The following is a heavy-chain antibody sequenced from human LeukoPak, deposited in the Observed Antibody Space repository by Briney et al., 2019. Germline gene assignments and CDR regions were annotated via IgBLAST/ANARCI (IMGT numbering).Heavy chain of an antibody. CDR3: ARVTYSSSWPIYYYYGMDV. CDR1: GGSISSYY. Sequence: SETLSLTCTVSGGSISSYYWSWIRQPPGKGLEWIGYIYYSGSTNYNPSLKSRVTISVDTYKNQFSLKLSSVTAADTAVYYCARVTYSSSWPIYYYYGMDVWGKGTTVTVSS. CDR2: IYYSGST. V-gene: IGHV4-59*01. D-gene: IGHD6-13*01. J-gene: IGHJ6*04.